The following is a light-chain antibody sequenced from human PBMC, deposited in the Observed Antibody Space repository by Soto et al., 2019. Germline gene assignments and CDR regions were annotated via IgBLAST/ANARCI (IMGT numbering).Light chain of an antibody. V-gene: IGKV1-5*03. CDR3: QQYGSSPYT. J-gene: IGKJ2*01. CDR2: KAS. Sequence: DIQMTQSPSTLSASVGDRVTITCRASQSISTWLAWYQQKPGKAPKLLIYKASTLESGVPSRFSGGGSGTDFTLTISRLEPEDFAIYYCQQYGSSPYTFGQGTKLEIK. CDR1: QSISTW.